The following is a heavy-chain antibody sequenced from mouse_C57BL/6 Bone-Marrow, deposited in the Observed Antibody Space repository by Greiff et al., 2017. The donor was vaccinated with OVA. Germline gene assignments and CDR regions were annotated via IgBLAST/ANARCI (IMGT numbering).Heavy chain of an antibody. CDR1: GYTFTSYW. J-gene: IGHJ1*03. V-gene: IGHV1-59*01. CDR3: AEGGRRYFDV. CDR2: IDPSDSYT. Sequence: QVQLQQPGAELVRPGTSVKLSCKASGYTFTSYWMHWVKQRPGQGLEWIGVIDPSDSYTNYNQKFKGKATLTVDTSSSTAYMQLSSLTSEDSAVDYCAEGGRRYFDVWGTGTAVTVTA. D-gene: IGHD1-1*01.